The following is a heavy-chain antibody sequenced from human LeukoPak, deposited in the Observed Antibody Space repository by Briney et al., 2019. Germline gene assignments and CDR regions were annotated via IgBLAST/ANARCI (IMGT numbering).Heavy chain of an antibody. D-gene: IGHD3-10*01. Sequence: GGSLRLSCAASGFTFSSYAMSWVRQAPGKGLEWVSAISGSGGSTYYAGSVKGRFTISRDNSKNTLYLQMNSLRAEDTAVYYCAKGSDYGSGSAFDYWGQGTLVTVSS. V-gene: IGHV3-23*01. J-gene: IGHJ4*02. CDR3: AKGSDYGSGSAFDY. CDR1: GFTFSSYA. CDR2: ISGSGGST.